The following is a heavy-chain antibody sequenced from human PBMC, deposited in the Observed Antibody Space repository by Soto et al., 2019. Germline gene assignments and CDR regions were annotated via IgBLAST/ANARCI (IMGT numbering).Heavy chain of an antibody. D-gene: IGHD1-1*01. CDR1: GGSISSYY. CDR2: IYYSGST. CDR3: VRDGTKTLRDWFDP. J-gene: IGHJ5*02. V-gene: IGHV4-59*12. Sequence: KSSETLSLTCTVSGGSISSYYWSWIRQPPGKGLEWIGYIYYSGSTNYNPSLKSRVTISVDTSKNQFSLKLRSVTAADTAVYYCVRDGTKTLRDWFDPWGQGISVTVSS.